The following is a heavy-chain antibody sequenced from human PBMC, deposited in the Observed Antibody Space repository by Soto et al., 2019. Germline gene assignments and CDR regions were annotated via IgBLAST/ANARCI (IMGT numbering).Heavy chain of an antibody. CDR2: IIPIFGTA. J-gene: IGHJ6*02. CDR3: ARWVFSRSMAAVGPNYYYYGMDV. V-gene: IGHV1-69*06. Sequence: SVKVSCKASGGTFSSYAISWVRQAPGQGLEWMGGIIPIFGTANYAQKFQGRVTITADKSTSTAYMELGSLRYEDTAVYYCARWVFSRSMAAVGPNYYYYGMDVWGQGTTVTVS. CDR1: GGTFSSYA. D-gene: IGHD3-3*01.